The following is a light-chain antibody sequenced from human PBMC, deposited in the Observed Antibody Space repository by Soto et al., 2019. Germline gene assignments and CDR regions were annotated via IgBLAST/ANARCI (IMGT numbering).Light chain of an antibody. CDR1: SSNIGSNT. CDR2: SND. Sequence: QSVLTQPPSASGTPGQRVTISCSGSSSNIGSNTVSWFQHLPGTAPNLLIYSNDQRPSGVPDRFSGSKSGTSASLAISGRQSADEADYYCGAWDDSLNGYVFGTGTKVTVL. CDR3: GAWDDSLNGYV. V-gene: IGLV1-44*01. J-gene: IGLJ1*01.